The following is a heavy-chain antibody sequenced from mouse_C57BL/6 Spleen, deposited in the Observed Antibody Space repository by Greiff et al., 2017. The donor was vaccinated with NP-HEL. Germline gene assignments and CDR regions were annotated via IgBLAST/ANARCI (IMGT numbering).Heavy chain of an antibody. CDR3: ARDREWYFDV. CDR2: INYDGSST. Sequence: EVQRVESEGGLVQPGSSMKLSCTASGFTFSDYYMAWVRQVPEKGLEWVANINYDGSSTYYLDSLKSRFIISRDNAKNILYLQMSSLKSEDTATYYCARDREWYFDVWGTGTTVTVSS. CDR1: GFTFSDYY. J-gene: IGHJ1*03. V-gene: IGHV5-16*01.